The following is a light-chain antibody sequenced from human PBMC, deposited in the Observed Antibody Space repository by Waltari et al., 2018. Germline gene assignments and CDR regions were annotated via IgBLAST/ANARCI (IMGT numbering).Light chain of an antibody. CDR1: QPITNY. J-gene: IGKJ3*01. Sequence: DIQLTHSPSSLSASVGDRITITCRASQPITNYLNWYQQKAGKAPELLIHDASNLEAGVPSRFSGSQSGTEFTLTISSLQPEDIATYYCQRYDNLPIFAFGPGTKVDIK. CDR2: DAS. CDR3: QRYDNLPIFA. V-gene: IGKV1-33*01.